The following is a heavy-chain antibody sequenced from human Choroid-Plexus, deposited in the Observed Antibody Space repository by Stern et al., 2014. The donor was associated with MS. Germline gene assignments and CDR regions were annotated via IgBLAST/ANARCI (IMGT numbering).Heavy chain of an antibody. V-gene: IGHV3-30*18. D-gene: IGHD2/OR15-2a*01. CDR1: GFTFAGCA. CDR3: AKDRHYLTYFFDH. CDR2: VSYDGSNK. J-gene: IGHJ5*02. Sequence: VPLVESGGGVVQPGRPLRLSCVASGFTFAGCAMHWVRQAPGKGLEWVAGVSYDGSNKYYADSVKGRFTISRDNSQNTLYMQMSSLRPEDTAVYYCAKDRHYLTYFFDHWGQGSLVTVSS.